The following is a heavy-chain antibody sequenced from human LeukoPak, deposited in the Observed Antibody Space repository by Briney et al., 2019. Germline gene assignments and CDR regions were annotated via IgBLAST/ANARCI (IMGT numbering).Heavy chain of an antibody. Sequence: PGGSLRLSCAASGFTFSDYYMSWIRQAPGKGLEWVSYISSSGSTIYYADSVKGRFTISRDSAKSSLYLQMNSLRAEDTAVYYCARDYYGDYAYYGMDVWGQGTTVTVSS. J-gene: IGHJ6*02. CDR1: GFTFSDYY. CDR2: ISSSGSTI. CDR3: ARDYYGDYAYYGMDV. D-gene: IGHD4-17*01. V-gene: IGHV3-11*01.